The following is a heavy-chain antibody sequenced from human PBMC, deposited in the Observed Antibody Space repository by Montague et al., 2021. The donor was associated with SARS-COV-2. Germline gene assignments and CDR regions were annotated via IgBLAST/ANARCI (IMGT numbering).Heavy chain of an antibody. CDR1: GFSFSNHN. Sequence: SLRLSCPASGFSFSNHNMNWVRQAPGKGLEWVSFISSNSDFVHYADSVKGRFTISRDNAKNTLYLQMNSLSAEDSALYYCAREGGVSIFGVIIRSTNYYYGLDVWGHGTTVTVSS. CDR2: ISSNSDFV. CDR3: AREGGVSIFGVIIRSTNYYYGLDV. D-gene: IGHD3-3*02. J-gene: IGHJ6*02. V-gene: IGHV3-21*06.